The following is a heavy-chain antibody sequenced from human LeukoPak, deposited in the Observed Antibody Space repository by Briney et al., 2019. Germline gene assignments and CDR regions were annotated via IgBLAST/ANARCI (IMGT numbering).Heavy chain of an antibody. J-gene: IGHJ4*02. Sequence: SETLSLTCTVSGGSISSYYWSWIRQPPGKGLEWIGYIYYSGSTNYNPSLKSRVTISGDTSKYQFSLKLSSVTAADTAVYYCARGVSSGYYYEENYFDYWGQGTLVTVSS. CDR1: GGSISSYY. CDR2: IYYSGST. CDR3: ARGVSSGYYYEENYFDY. V-gene: IGHV4-59*01. D-gene: IGHD3-22*01.